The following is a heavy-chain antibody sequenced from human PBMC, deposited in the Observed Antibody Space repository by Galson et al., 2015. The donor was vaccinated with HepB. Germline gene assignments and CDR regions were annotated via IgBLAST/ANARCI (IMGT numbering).Heavy chain of an antibody. CDR2: INTNTGNP. D-gene: IGHD3-22*01. J-gene: IGHJ4*02. V-gene: IGHV7-4-1*02. CDR3: ARAEGSGYYYVGY. Sequence: SVKVSCKASGYTFNNYGINWVRQAPGQGLEWMGRINTNTGNPTYAQGFTGRFVFSLDTSVSTAYLQISSLKAEDTAFYFCARAEGSGYYYVGYWGQGTLVTASS. CDR1: GYTFNNYG.